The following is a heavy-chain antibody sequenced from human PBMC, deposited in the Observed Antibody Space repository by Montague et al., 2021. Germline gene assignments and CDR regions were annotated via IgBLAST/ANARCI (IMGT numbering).Heavy chain of an antibody. CDR2: IRDDRGTT. V-gene: IGHV3-7*03. Sequence: SLRLFCAASGFTFSTSWMSWVRQAPGKGLEWVAHIRDDRGTTFAVDSVEGRFTITRDNAKNSLYLLMSIPRAEGTGVYYCARYTYYYCDYWGQGTPVTVSS. CDR3: ARYTYYYCDY. D-gene: IGHD1-26*01. CDR1: GFTFSTSW. J-gene: IGHJ4*02.